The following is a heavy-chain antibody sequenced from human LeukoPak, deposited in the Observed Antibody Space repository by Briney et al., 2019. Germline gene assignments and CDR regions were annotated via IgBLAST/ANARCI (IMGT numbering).Heavy chain of an antibody. Sequence: SETLSLTCAVYGGSFSGYYWSWIRQPPGKGLEWIGEINHSGSTNYNPSPKSRVTISVDTSKNQFSLKLSSVTAADTAVYYCARHPRDYGRKKYPSGYYYYYMDVWGKGTTVTISS. CDR2: INHSGST. CDR3: ARHPRDYGRKKYPSGYYYYYMDV. D-gene: IGHD4/OR15-4a*01. CDR1: GGSFSGYY. J-gene: IGHJ6*03. V-gene: IGHV4-34*01.